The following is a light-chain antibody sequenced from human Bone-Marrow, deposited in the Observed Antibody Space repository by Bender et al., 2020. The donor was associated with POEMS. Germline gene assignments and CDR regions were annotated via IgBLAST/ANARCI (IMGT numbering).Light chain of an antibody. Sequence: QSALTQPRSVSGSPGQSVTISCTGTGSDVGGYNYVSWYQQHPGKAPKVIIYDVNKRPSGVPDRFSGSKSGNTASLTISGLQAEDEADYYCCSYAGSYTWLFGGGTKLTVL. CDR3: CSYAGSYTWL. J-gene: IGLJ3*02. CDR1: GSDVGGYNY. CDR2: DVN. V-gene: IGLV2-11*01.